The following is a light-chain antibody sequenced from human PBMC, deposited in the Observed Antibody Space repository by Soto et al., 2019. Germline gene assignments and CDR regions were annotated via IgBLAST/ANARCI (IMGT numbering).Light chain of an antibody. CDR3: QVWDISSNHVI. CDR2: YDS. CDR1: NIGSKS. V-gene: IGLV3-21*04. Sequence: SYELTQPPSVSVAPGKTARITCGGNNIGSKSVHWYQQKAGQAPILAMYYDSDRPSGIPERFSGSNSGNTATLTISTVEAGDEADYYCQVWDISSNHVIFGGGTKVNVL. J-gene: IGLJ2*01.